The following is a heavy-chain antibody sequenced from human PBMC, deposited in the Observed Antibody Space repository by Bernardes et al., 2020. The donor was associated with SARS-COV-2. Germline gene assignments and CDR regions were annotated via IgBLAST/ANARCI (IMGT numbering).Heavy chain of an antibody. CDR2: MNPNSGNT. J-gene: IGHJ4*02. D-gene: IGHD3-9*01. CDR1: GYTFTSYD. V-gene: IGHV1-8*01. Sequence: ASVKVSCKASGYTFTSYDINWVRQATGQGLEWMGWMNPNSGNTGYAQKFQGRVTMTRNTSISTAYMELSSLRSEDTAVYCCARDLLRYFDWLYDYWGQGTLVTVSS. CDR3: ARDLLRYFDWLYDY.